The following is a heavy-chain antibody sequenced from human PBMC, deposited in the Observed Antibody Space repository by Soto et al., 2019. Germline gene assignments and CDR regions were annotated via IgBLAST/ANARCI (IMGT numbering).Heavy chain of an antibody. CDR2: IIPIFGMT. Sequence: QVQLVQSGTEVKKPGSSVKVSCKASGGTFSSYAISWVRQAPGQGLEWMGGIIPIFGMTNYAQRFQGRVSITADESTSTTYMELSSLRSEDTAVYYCAGSYKYGSGTFDAFDIWGQGTLVTVSS. J-gene: IGHJ3*02. V-gene: IGHV1-69*01. D-gene: IGHD3-10*01. CDR1: GGTFSSYA. CDR3: AGSYKYGSGTFDAFDI.